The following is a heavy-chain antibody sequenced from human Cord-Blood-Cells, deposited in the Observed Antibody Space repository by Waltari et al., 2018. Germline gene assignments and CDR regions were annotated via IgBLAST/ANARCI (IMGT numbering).Heavy chain of an antibody. J-gene: IGHJ2*01. Sequence: QVQLVQSGAEVKKSGASVKVSCKASGYTFTSYAMHWVRQAPGQRLEWMGWINAGNGNTKYSQKFQGRVTITRDTSASTAYMELSSLRSEDTAVYYCARVPLAARQSEYWYFDLWGRGTLVTVSS. CDR2: INAGNGNT. CDR3: ARVPLAARQSEYWYFDL. CDR1: GYTFTSYA. V-gene: IGHV1-3*01. D-gene: IGHD6-6*01.